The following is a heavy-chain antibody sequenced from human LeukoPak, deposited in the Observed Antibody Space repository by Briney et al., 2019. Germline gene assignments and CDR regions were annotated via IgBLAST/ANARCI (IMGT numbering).Heavy chain of an antibody. CDR2: IRYDGSNK. V-gene: IGHV3-30*02. CDR3: AKDGDDCIEH. CDR1: GFTLSCCG. D-gene: IGHD3-22*01. Sequence: GGSLRLSCAASGFTLSCCGMHWVRQAPGKGLEWVAFIRYDGSNKYYADSVKGRFTISRDNSMNTLYLQMNSLTAEDTAVYYCAKDGDDCIEHWGQGILVTVSS. J-gene: IGHJ4*02.